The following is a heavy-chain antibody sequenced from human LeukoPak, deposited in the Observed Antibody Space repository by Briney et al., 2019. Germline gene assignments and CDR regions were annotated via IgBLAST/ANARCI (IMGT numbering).Heavy chain of an antibody. CDR1: GLTFSDDY. CDR3: ARGLIQGAFDF. CDR2: ISSDGSVT. D-gene: IGHD3-16*01. V-gene: IGHV3-11*01. J-gene: IGHJ3*01. Sequence: PGGSLRLSCAVSGLTFSDDYMSWIRQAPGMGLEWVSSISSDGSVTHYEDSVKGRFTIPRDNPKKSLFLHIDSLRAEDTAVYYCARGLIQGAFDFWGQGTLVTVSS.